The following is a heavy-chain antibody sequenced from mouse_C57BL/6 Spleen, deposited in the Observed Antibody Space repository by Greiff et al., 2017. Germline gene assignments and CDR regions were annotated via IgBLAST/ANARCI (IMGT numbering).Heavy chain of an antibody. CDR1: GYTFTDYY. CDR3: ARGGTTVVAFYYAMDY. V-gene: IGHV1-26*01. CDR2: INPNNGGT. Sequence: EVQLQQSGPELVKPGASVKISCKASGYTFTDYYMNWVKQSHGKSLEWIGDINPNNGGTSYNQKFKGKATLTVDKSSSTAYMELRSLTSEDSAVYYCARGGTTVVAFYYAMDYWGQGTSVTVSS. D-gene: IGHD1-1*01. J-gene: IGHJ4*01.